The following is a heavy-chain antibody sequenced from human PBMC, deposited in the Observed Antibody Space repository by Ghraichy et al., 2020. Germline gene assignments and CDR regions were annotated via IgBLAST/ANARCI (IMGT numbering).Heavy chain of an antibody. CDR1: GYMLTTYG. V-gene: IGHV1-18*03. D-gene: IGHD6-19*01. CDR2: INTYNGHT. J-gene: IGHJ4*02. Sequence: ASVKVSCKASGYMLTTYGISWVRQAPGQGLEWIGWINTYNGHTNYEQKLQDRVALTTDTSTSTAYMELRSLRSDDMAVYYCARDPGDSSGRNGFDYWGQGTLVTVSS. CDR3: ARDPGDSSGRNGFDY.